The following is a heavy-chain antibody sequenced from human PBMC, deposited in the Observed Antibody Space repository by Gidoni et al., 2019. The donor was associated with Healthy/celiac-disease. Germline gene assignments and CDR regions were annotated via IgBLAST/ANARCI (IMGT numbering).Heavy chain of an antibody. CDR3: ARRNDDILTGPTTGPVYYYYMDV. V-gene: IGHV4-39*01. J-gene: IGHJ6*03. CDR2: IYYSGST. CDR1: GGSLSSRSSY. D-gene: IGHD3-9*01. Sequence: QLQLPESGPGLVKPSETLSLTCPVSGGSLSSRSSYWGWLRPPPGTGLAWIGSIYYSGSTYYNPSLKSRVTISVDTSKNQFSLKLSSVTAADTAVYYCARRNDDILTGPTTGPVYYYYMDVWGKGTTVTVSS.